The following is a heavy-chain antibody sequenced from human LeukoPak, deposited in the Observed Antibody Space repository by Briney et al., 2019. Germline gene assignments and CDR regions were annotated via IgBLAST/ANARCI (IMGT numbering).Heavy chain of an antibody. CDR2: IYNDGTTT. D-gene: IGHD6-19*01. J-gene: IGHJ6*02. V-gene: IGHV3-66*02. Sequence: GGSLRLSCAASGFSVSSSFMSWVRQAPGKGLEWVSVIYNDGTTTKYADSVKGRFTISRDNSKNTLSLQMNSLRTEDTAVYHCARESSGGGGMDVWGQGTTVTVSS. CDR3: ARESSGGGGMDV. CDR1: GFSVSSSF.